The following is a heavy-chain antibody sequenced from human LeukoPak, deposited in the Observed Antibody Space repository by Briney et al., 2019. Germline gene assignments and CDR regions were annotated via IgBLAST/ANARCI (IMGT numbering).Heavy chain of an antibody. D-gene: IGHD1-26*01. CDR1: GYTLTELS. CDR2: FDPEDGET. CDR3: ETDTRREWELLVRAFDI. Sequence: ASVKVSCKVSGYTLTELSMHWVRQAPGKGLEWMGGFDPEDGETIYAQKFQGRVTMTEDTSTDTAYMELSSLRSEDTAVYYCETDTRREWELLVRAFDIWGQGTMVTVSS. V-gene: IGHV1-24*01. J-gene: IGHJ3*02.